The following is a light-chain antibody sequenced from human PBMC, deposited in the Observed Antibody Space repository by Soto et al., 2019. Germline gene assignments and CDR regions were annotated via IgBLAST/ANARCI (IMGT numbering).Light chain of an antibody. Sequence: QSALTQPASISGSPGQSITITCTGTNSDFGSDNLVSWYQHHPGKVPKVIVYAGSQRPAGVSDRFSASGHGNTASLTISGLQAEDESLYSCRSYVGSSTVAVFGGGTQRTVL. CDR3: RSYVGSSTVAV. CDR1: NSDFGSDNL. J-gene: IGLJ2*01. CDR2: AGS. V-gene: IGLV2-23*01.